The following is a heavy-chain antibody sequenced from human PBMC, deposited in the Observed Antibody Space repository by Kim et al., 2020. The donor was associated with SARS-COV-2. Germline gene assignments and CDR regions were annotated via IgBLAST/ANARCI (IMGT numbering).Heavy chain of an antibody. CDR2: INPSGGST. D-gene: IGHD4-17*01. CDR1: GYTFTSYY. V-gene: IGHV1-46*01. CDR3: ARSMTTKVYYYYYYGMDV. J-gene: IGHJ6*02. Sequence: ASVKVSCKASGYTFTSYYMHWVRQAPGQGLEWMGIINPSGGSTSYAQKFQGRVTMTRDTSTSTVYMELSSLRSEDTAVYYCARSMTTKVYYYYYYGMDVWGQGTTVTVSS.